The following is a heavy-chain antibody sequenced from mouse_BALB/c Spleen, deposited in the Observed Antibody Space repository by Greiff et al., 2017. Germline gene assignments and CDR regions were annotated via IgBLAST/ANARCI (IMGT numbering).Heavy chain of an antibody. CDR2: ISYSGST. CDR3: ASNWEAMDY. CDR1: GYSITSDYA. J-gene: IGHJ4*01. Sequence: EVQLVESGPGLVKPSQSLSLTCTVTGYSITSDYAWNWIRQFPGNKLEWMGYISYSGSTSYNPSLKSRISITRDTSKNQFFLQLNSVTTEDTATYYCASNWEAMDYWGQGTSVTVSS. D-gene: IGHD4-1*02. V-gene: IGHV3-2*02.